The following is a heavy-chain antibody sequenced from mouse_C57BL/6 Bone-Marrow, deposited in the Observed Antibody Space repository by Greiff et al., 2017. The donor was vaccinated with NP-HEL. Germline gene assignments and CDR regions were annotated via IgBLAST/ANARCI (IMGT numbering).Heavy chain of an antibody. Sequence: EVQLQESVAELVRPGASVKLSCTASGFNFTNSYMHWVKQRPEQGLEWIGWIDPATGTTTYAPKFQGTATITADPSSNTAYLQFSSLTSEDTAIYYGARRQLRQRNYFDYWGQGTTLTVSS. CDR2: IDPATGTT. V-gene: IGHV14-3*01. J-gene: IGHJ2*01. D-gene: IGHD3-2*02. CDR1: GFNFTNSY. CDR3: ARRQLRQRNYFDY.